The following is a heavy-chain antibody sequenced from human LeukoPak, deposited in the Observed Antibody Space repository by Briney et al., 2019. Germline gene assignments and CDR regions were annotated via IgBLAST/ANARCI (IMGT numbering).Heavy chain of an antibody. D-gene: IGHD5-12*01. CDR3: ASSRANLASGDSLVVPVAFYYYYYMDV. CDR1: GGALSTYG. Sequence: SVKVSCKASGGALSTYGISWVRQAPGQGLEWMGVIIPIFGTTNYAKNFQGRVTITADESTSTAYMEVSGLRSDDTAVYYCASSRANLASGDSLVVPVAFYYYYYMDVWGKGTTVTVSS. V-gene: IGHV1-69*13. CDR2: IIPIFGTT. J-gene: IGHJ6*03.